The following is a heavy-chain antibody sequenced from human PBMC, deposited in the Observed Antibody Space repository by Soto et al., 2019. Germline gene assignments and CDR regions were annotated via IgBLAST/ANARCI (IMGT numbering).Heavy chain of an antibody. CDR3: ARRDYDFWTTGDYYFDY. Sequence: GESLKISCKGSGYSFTSYWIGWVRQMPGKGLEWMGIIYPGDSDTRYSPSFQGQVTISADKSISTAYLQWSSLKASDTAMYYCARRDYDFWTTGDYYFDYWGQGTLVTVSS. J-gene: IGHJ4*02. CDR1: GYSFTSYW. CDR2: IYPGDSDT. V-gene: IGHV5-51*01. D-gene: IGHD3-3*01.